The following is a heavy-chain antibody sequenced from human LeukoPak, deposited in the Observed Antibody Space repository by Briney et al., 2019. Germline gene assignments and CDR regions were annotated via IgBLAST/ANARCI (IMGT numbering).Heavy chain of an antibody. Sequence: SETLSLICTVSGGSISSTSYYWGWIRQPPEKGLEWIGSIYYSGNTFYSPSLKSRVTISVDTSKNQFSLKLSSVTAADTAVYYCASQESRYSISASETWGQGTLVTVSS. CDR3: ASQESRYSISASET. CDR2: IYYSGNT. V-gene: IGHV4-39*01. CDR1: GGSISSTSYY. D-gene: IGHD6-13*01. J-gene: IGHJ5*02.